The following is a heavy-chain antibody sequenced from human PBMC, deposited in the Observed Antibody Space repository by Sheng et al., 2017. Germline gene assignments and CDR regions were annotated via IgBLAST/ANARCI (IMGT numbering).Heavy chain of an antibody. J-gene: IGHJ4*02. V-gene: IGHV1-3*04. CDR3: ASWNGGGNYGPFEW. CDR1: GYTFSNYV. CDR2: INTDNGNT. D-gene: IGHD3-3*01. Sequence: QAQLVQSGAEMKKPGASVKVSCKASGYTFSNYVIHWVRQAPGQGLEWMGWINTDNGNTQYSQSFQGGVTFGRETSASTAYMELSSLRSEDTALYYCASWNGGGNYGPFEWWGQGTLVTVSS.